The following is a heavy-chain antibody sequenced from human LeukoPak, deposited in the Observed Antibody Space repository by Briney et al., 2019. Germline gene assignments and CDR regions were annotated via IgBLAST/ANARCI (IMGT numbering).Heavy chain of an antibody. CDR2: IKKDGSEK. D-gene: IGHD3-10*01. V-gene: IGHV3-7*01. J-gene: IGHJ3*01. Sequence: GGSLRLSCAASGFTFSSYWMGWVRQAPGKGLEWVANIKKDGSEKYYVDSVKGRFTISRDNAKTSLYLQMNSLRVEDTAVYYCARDSVDCRGCAFDLWGQGTMVTVSS. CDR3: ARDSVDCRGCAFDL. CDR1: GFTFSSYW.